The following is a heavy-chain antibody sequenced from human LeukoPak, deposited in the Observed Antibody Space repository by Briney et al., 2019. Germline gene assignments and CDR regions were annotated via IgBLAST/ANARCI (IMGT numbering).Heavy chain of an antibody. CDR1: GGSISSYY. CDR3: APWDDAFDI. V-gene: IGHV4-59*04. D-gene: IGHD1-26*01. CDR2: IYYSGST. J-gene: IGHJ3*02. Sequence: SETLSLTCTVSGGSISSYYWSWIRQPPGKGLEWIGYIYYSGSTYYNPSLKSRVTISVDTSKNQFSLKLSSVTAADTAVYYCAPWDDAFDIWGQGTMVTVSS.